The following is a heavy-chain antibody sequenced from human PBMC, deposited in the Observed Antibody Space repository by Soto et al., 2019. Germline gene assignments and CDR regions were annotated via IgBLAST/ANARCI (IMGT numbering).Heavy chain of an antibody. Sequence: ASVKVSCKASGYTFTSYGISWVRQAPGQGLEWMGWISAYNGNTNYAQKLQGRVTMTTDTSTSTAYMELRSLRSDDTAVYYCARVGDGGIAARPSDYWGQGTLVTVSS. CDR1: GYTFTSYG. CDR3: ARVGDGGIAARPSDY. CDR2: ISAYNGNT. J-gene: IGHJ4*02. D-gene: IGHD6-6*01. V-gene: IGHV1-18*01.